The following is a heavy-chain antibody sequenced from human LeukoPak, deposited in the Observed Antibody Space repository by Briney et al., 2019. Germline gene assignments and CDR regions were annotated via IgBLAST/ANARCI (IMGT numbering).Heavy chain of an antibody. D-gene: IGHD2-8*01. J-gene: IGHJ5*02. CDR3: ARALCIDGVCEWFDP. CDR1: GASITTDTYF. Sequence: PSRTLSLTCAVSGASITTDTYFWTWIRQPAGKGLEWIGRIYTSGGTNYNPSLKSRVTISVDTSKNQFSLRLRSVTAADTAVYYCARALCIDGVCEWFDPWGQGTLVTVSS. CDR2: IYTSGGT. V-gene: IGHV4-61*02.